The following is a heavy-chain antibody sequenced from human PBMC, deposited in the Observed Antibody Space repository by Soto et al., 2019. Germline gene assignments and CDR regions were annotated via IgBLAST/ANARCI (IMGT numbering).Heavy chain of an antibody. J-gene: IGHJ4*02. Sequence: EVQLLESGGGLVQPGGSLRLSCAVSGFTFSNYAISWVRQAPGKGLEWVSIISGGGDTSYYADSVKGRFTISRDNSRNTLYLQMNSLRAGDSAKYYCAKEGTSGLYYFGYWGPGTLVTVSS. CDR2: ISGGGDTS. CDR3: AKEGTSGLYYFGY. CDR1: GFTFSNYA. D-gene: IGHD6-19*01. V-gene: IGHV3-23*01.